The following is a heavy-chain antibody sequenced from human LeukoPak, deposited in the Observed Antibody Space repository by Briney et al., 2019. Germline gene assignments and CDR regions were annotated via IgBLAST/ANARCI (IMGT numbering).Heavy chain of an antibody. V-gene: IGHV3-33*01. CDR1: GFTFSSFG. D-gene: IGHD2-15*01. Sequence: GRSLRLSCAASGFTFSSFGIHWVRQAPGKGLEWVAIVWYDGSNKYYADSVKGRFTISRDNSKNTLYLQMNSLRAEDTAVYYCARGAMCSGGSCYPDYWGQGILVTVSS. CDR2: VWYDGSNK. J-gene: IGHJ4*02. CDR3: ARGAMCSGGSCYPDY.